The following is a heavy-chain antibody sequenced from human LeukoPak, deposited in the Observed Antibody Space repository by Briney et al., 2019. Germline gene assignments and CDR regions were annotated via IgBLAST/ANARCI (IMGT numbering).Heavy chain of an antibody. D-gene: IGHD3-10*01. J-gene: IGHJ4*02. CDR1: GFTFSSYA. V-gene: IGHV3-23*01. Sequence: PGGSLRLSCAASGFTFSSYAMSWVRQAPGKGLEWVSTISTSGGSTYYADSVKGRFTISRDNSKNTLYLQMNSLRAEDTAVYYCAKDMGLWFGELLMDYWGQGTLVTVSS. CDR3: AKDMGLWFGELLMDY. CDR2: ISTSGGST.